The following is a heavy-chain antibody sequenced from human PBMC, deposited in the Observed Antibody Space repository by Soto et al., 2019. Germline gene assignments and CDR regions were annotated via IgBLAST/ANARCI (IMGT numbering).Heavy chain of an antibody. V-gene: IGHV3-74*01. CDR3: ERGGSISVSAEFYSGLDV. CDR1: GFPLSSYW. J-gene: IGHJ6*02. D-gene: IGHD3-16*01. Sequence: GGSLSLSSAASGFPLSSYWMHWVRQAPGEGLVWVSRISSDGSTTNYADSVKGRYTISRDNAKNTLYLQLNSLRAEDTAVYFFERGGSISVSAEFYSGLDVWGQGTTVTVSS. CDR2: ISSDGSTT.